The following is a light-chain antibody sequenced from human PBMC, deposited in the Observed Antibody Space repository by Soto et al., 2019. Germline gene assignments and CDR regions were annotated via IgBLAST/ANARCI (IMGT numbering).Light chain of an antibody. CDR1: QSISKY. CDR3: QQYNSYPWT. Sequence: DTQMTQSPSTLSASVGDRVTITCGASQSISKYLNWYQQKPGKAPKLLIYKASTLESGVPSNFSGSGSGTEFTLSISSLQPEDFATYYCQQYNSYPWTFGQGTKVDIK. CDR2: KAS. J-gene: IGKJ1*01. V-gene: IGKV1-5*03.